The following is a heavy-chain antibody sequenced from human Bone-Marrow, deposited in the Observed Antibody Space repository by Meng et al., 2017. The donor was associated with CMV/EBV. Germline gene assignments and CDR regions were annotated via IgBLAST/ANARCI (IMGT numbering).Heavy chain of an antibody. J-gene: IGHJ5*02. D-gene: IGHD3-22*01. CDR2: IVVGSGNT. CDR1: GFTFTSSA. V-gene: IGHV1-58*01. CDR3: AAEGPKYYDSSCYYL. Sequence: SVKVSCKASGFTFTSSAVQWVRQARGQRLEWIGWIVVGSGNTNYAQKFQERVTITRDMSTSTAYMELSSLRSEDTAVYYCAAEGPKYYDSSCYYLWGQGTLVTVSS.